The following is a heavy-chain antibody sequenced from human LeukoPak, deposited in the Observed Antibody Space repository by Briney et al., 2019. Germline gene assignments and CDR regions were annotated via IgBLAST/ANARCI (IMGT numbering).Heavy chain of an antibody. CDR2: INPNSGGT. J-gene: IGHJ6*03. CDR1: GYTFTGYY. V-gene: IGHV1-2*02. D-gene: IGHD1-26*01. Sequence: ASVKVSCKASGYTFTGYYMHWVRQAPGQGLEWMGWINPNSGGTNYAQKFQGRVTMTRDTSISTAYMELSKLRSDDTAVYYCARDMTSGGSFDYYYYMDVWGKGTTVTVSS. CDR3: ARDMTSGGSFDYYYYMDV.